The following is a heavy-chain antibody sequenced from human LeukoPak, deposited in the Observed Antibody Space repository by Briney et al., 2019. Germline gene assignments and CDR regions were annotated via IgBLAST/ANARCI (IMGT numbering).Heavy chain of an antibody. J-gene: IGHJ4*02. D-gene: IGHD4-17*01. CDR3: ARMAVTTGGY. Sequence: SETLSLTCAVYGGSFSGYYWSWIRQPPGKGLEWIGEINHSGSTNYNPSLKSRVTISVDTSKNQFSLKLSSVTAADTAVYYCARMAVTTGGYWGQGTLVTVSS. CDR1: GGSFSGYY. V-gene: IGHV4-34*01. CDR2: INHSGST.